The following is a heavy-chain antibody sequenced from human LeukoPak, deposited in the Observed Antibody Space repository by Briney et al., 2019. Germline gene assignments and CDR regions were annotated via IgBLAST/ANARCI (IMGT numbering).Heavy chain of an antibody. CDR3: ARGRLGGSGSYYNVLDY. D-gene: IGHD3-10*01. V-gene: IGHV4-59*01. J-gene: IGHJ4*02. CDR1: GGSISSYY. Sequence: SETLSLTCTVSGGSISSYYWSWIRQPPGKGLEWIGYISYSGSTNYNPSLKSRVTISVDTSRNQFSLKLSSVTAADTAVYYCARGRLGGSGSYYNVLDYWGQGALVTVSS. CDR2: ISYSGST.